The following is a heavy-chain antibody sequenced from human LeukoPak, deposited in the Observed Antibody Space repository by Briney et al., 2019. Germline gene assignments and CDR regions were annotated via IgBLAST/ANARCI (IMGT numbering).Heavy chain of an antibody. V-gene: IGHV7-4-1*02. D-gene: IGHD3-10*01. Sequence: GASVKVSCKASGYTFTSYAMNWVRQAPGQGLEWMGWINTNTGNPTYAQGFTGRFVFSLDTSVSTAYLQISSLKAEDTAVYYCARDPDLDPNYYGSGSYFDYWGQGTLVTVSS. CDR1: GYTFTSYA. CDR2: INTNTGNP. CDR3: ARDPDLDPNYYGSGSYFDY. J-gene: IGHJ4*02.